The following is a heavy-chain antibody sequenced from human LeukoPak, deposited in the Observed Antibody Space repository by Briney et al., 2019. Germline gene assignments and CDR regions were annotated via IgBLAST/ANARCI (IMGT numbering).Heavy chain of an antibody. D-gene: IGHD5-24*01. J-gene: IGHJ4*02. CDR2: ISSSGSTI. CDR3: AKVRVEMATIYYFDY. V-gene: IGHV3-11*01. Sequence: GGSLRLSCAASGFTFSDYYMSWIRQAPGKGLEWVSYISSSGSTIYYADSVKGRFTISRDNAKNSLYLQMNSLRAEDTAVYYCAKVRVEMATIYYFDYWGQGTLVTVSS. CDR1: GFTFSDYY.